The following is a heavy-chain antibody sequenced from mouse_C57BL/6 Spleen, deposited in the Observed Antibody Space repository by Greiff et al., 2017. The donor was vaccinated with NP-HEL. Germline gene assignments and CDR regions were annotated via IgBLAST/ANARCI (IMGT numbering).Heavy chain of an antibody. CDR2: INPSSGYT. J-gene: IGHJ2*01. D-gene: IGHD2-2*01. V-gene: IGHV1-7*01. Sequence: QVQLQQSGAELAKPGASVKLSCKASGYTFTSYWMHWVKQRPGQGLEWIGYINPSSGYTKYNQKFKDKATLSADKSSRTAYMQLSSLTYEDSSFNYWARSMVTTLNFDYWGQGTTLTVSS. CDR1: GYTFTSYW. CDR3: ARSMVTTLNFDY.